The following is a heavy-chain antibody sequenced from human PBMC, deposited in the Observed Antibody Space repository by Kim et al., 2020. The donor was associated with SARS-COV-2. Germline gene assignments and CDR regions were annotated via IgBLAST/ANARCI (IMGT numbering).Heavy chain of an antibody. CDR1: GYSFTSYW. D-gene: IGHD3-3*01. V-gene: IGHV5-51*01. J-gene: IGHJ4*02. Sequence: GESLKISCKGSGYSFTSYWIGWVRQMPGKGLEWMGIIYPGDSDTRYSPSFQGQVTISADKSISTAYLKWSSLKASDTAMYYCARLWSWSRNHFDYWGQGTLVTVSS. CDR3: ARLWSWSRNHFDY. CDR2: IYPGDSDT.